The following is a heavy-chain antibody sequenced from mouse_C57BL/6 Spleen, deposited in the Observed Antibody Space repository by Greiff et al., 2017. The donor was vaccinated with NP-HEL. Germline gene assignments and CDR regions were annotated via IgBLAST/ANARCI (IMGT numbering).Heavy chain of an antibody. CDR3: ARSRVYDGYHYVDY. CDR2: IYPGSGST. J-gene: IGHJ2*01. V-gene: IGHV1-55*01. CDR1: GYTFTSYW. Sequence: QVQLQPPGAELVKPGASVTMSCKASGYTFTSYWITWVKQRPGHGLEWIGDIYPGSGSTNYTEEFTSTATLTVDTSSSTAYMQLSSLTSEDSAVYYCARSRVYDGYHYVDYWGQGTTLTVSS. D-gene: IGHD2-3*01.